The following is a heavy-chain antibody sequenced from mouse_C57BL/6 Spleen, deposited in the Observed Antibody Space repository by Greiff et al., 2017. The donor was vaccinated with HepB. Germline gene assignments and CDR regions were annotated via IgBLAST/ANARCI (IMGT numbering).Heavy chain of an antibody. D-gene: IGHD2-4*01. V-gene: IGHV1-75*01. Sequence: VQLQESGPELVKPGASVKISCKASGYTFTDYYTNWVKQRPGQGLEWIGWIFPGSGSTYYNEKFKGKATLTVDKSSSTAYMLLSSLTSEDSAVYFCARNPLYDYDVFYAMDYWGQGTSVTVSS. CDR1: GYTFTDYY. CDR3: ARNPLYDYDVFYAMDY. J-gene: IGHJ4*01. CDR2: IFPGSGST.